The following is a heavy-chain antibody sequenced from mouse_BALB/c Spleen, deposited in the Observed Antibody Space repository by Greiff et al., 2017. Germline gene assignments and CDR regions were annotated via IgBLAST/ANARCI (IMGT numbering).Heavy chain of an antibody. CDR3: ARGTWFAY. CDR1: GFTFSSYG. V-gene: IGHV5-6-3*01. J-gene: IGHJ3*01. Sequence: EVKLMESGGGLVQPGGSLKLSCAASGFTFSSYGMSWVRQTPDKRLELVATINSNGGSTYYPDSVKGRFTISRDNAKNTLYLQMSSLKSEDTAMYYCARGTWFAYWGQGTLVTVSA. CDR2: INSNGGST.